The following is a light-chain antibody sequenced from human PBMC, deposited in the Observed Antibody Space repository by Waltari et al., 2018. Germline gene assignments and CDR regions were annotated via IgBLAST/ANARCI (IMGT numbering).Light chain of an antibody. J-gene: IGLJ3*02. V-gene: IGLV1-40*01. Sequence: QSVLTQPPSVSGAPGQRVTISCTGSSSNIGAGYDVHWYQQLPGTAPKLLIYGNSNRPAVVPDRVSGSKSGTSASLAITGLQAEDEADYYCQSYDSSLSGSVFGGGTKLTVL. CDR3: QSYDSSLSGSV. CDR2: GNS. CDR1: SSNIGAGYD.